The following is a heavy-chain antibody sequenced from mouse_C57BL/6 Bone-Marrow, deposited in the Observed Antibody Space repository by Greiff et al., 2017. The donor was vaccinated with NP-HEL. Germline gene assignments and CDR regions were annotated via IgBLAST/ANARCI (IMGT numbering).Heavy chain of an antibody. D-gene: IGHD4-1*01. CDR1: GYTFTSYG. Sequence: QVQLQQSGAELARPGASVKLSCKASGYTFTSYGISWVKQRTGQGLEWIGEIYPGSGNTYYNEKFKGKATLTADKSSSTAYMELRSLTSEDSAVYFCARSGGTKFAYWGQGTLVTVSA. V-gene: IGHV1-81*01. CDR3: ARSGGTKFAY. J-gene: IGHJ3*01. CDR2: IYPGSGNT.